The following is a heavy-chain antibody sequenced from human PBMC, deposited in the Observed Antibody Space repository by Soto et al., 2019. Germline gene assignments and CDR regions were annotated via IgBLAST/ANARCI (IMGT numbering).Heavy chain of an antibody. CDR1: GFTFSRYA. Sequence: EVQLLDSGGTLVQPGGSLRLSCAASGFTFSRYAMSWVRQAPGKGLEWVSAIGGSGDSTHYADSVKGRFAISRDNSKNMVYLQMSSLRAEDSAVYCAKDARGVNSVEHFQHWGQGTLVTVSS. CDR3: AKDARGVNSVEHFQH. J-gene: IGHJ1*01. V-gene: IGHV3-23*01. CDR2: IGGSGDST. D-gene: IGHD2-21*01.